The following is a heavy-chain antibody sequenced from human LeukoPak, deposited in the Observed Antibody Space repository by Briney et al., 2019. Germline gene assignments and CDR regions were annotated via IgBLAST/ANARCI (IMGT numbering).Heavy chain of an antibody. V-gene: IGHV3-15*01. J-gene: IGHJ4*02. CDR1: GGSISSYY. CDR2: IKSRTDGGTT. Sequence: PSETLSLTCTVSGGSISSYYWSWVRQAPGKGLEWVGRIKSRTDGGTTDYAAPVKGRFTISRDDSKNTLYLQMNSLKTEDTAVYYCTTQASWGLGFDYWGQGTLVTVSS. CDR3: TTQASWGLGFDY. D-gene: IGHD7-27*01.